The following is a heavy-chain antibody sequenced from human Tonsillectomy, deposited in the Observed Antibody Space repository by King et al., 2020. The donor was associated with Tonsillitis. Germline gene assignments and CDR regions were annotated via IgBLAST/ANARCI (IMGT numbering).Heavy chain of an antibody. Sequence: VQLVESGGGVVQPGGSLRLSCAASGLTFSSYGMHWVRQAPGKGLEWVAFIRFDGSIAYFADSVKGRFTISRDNSKNTLYLQMNSLRAEDTAVFYCAKGRGLAVADGNDYWGQGTLVTVSS. CDR3: AKGRGLAVADGNDY. V-gene: IGHV3-30*02. J-gene: IGHJ4*02. D-gene: IGHD6-19*01. CDR2: IRFDGSIA. CDR1: GLTFSSYG.